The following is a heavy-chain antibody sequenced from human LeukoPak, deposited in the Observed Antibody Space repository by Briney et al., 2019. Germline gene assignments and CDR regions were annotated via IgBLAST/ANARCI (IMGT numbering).Heavy chain of an antibody. D-gene: IGHD6-13*01. V-gene: IGHV3-48*03. CDR2: ISSSGSTR. CDR1: GLTFSSYE. Sequence: GSLRLSCAASGLTFSSYEMNWVRQAPGKGLEWVSYISSSGSTRYYADSVKGRFTISRDNAKNSLYLQMNSLRGEDTAVYYCATNHDHRRIAAPGRAGYGMDVWGQGTTVTVSS. CDR3: ATNHDHRRIAAPGRAGYGMDV. J-gene: IGHJ6*02.